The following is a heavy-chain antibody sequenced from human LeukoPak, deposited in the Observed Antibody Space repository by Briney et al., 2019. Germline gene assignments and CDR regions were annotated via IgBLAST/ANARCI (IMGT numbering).Heavy chain of an antibody. CDR3: ACHTDGVGYH. V-gene: IGHV4-39*01. Sequence: PSETLSLNCTVSGDSISSSSSYWGWLRQAPGKVLEWIGSIYYSGSTYYNPSVKSRVTMYVYTSKGEFFVKRISVTPADPCVYQYACHTDGVGYHWGQGTLVTVSS. J-gene: IGHJ4*02. CDR1: GDSISSSSSY. D-gene: IGHD5-12*01. CDR2: IYYSGST.